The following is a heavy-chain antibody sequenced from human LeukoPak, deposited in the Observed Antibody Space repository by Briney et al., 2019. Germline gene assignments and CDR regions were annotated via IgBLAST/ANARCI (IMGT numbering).Heavy chain of an antibody. D-gene: IGHD1-26*01. Sequence: ASVKVSCTASRYTFTSYSISCVRHAPGQGLEWMGWISAYNGDTNYTQKLQGRVTMTTDTSTSTAYIELRSLRSDDTAVYYCTREAYSGSYYLDYWGQGTLVTVSS. CDR3: TREAYSGSYYLDY. V-gene: IGHV1-18*01. J-gene: IGHJ4*02. CDR2: ISAYNGDT. CDR1: RYTFTSYS.